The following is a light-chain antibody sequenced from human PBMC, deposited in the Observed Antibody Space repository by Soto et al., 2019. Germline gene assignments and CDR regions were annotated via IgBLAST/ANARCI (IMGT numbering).Light chain of an antibody. V-gene: IGLV1-44*01. J-gene: IGLJ2*01. Sequence: QSVLTQPPSASGTPGQRVTISCSGSSFNVGSNTVNWYQQLPGTAPKLLIYTNNQRPSGVPDRFSGSKSGTSASLAISGLQSEDEADYYCASWDDSLNGMLFGGGTKLTVL. CDR3: ASWDDSLNGML. CDR2: TNN. CDR1: SFNVGSNT.